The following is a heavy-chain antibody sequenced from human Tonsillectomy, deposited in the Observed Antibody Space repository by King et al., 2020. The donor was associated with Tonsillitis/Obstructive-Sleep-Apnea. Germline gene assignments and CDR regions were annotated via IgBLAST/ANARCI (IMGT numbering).Heavy chain of an antibody. CDR3: ARERYSGSYGFDY. D-gene: IGHD1-26*01. Sequence: VQLQQWGAGLLKPSETLSLTCAVYGGSFSVYYWSWIRQPPGKGREWFGEINLIGGPNYTPSLKSRVTISVDTSKNQFFLKLSPVTAADTAVYYCARERYSGSYGFDYWGQGTLVTVSS. CDR2: INLIGGP. V-gene: IGHV4-34*01. J-gene: IGHJ4*02. CDR1: GGSFSVYY.